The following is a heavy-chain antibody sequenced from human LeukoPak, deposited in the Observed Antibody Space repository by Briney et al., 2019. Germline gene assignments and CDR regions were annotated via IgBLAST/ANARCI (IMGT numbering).Heavy chain of an antibody. CDR1: GITFSNAW. CDR2: IKSKTDVGTT. Sequence: GGSLRLSCAASGITFSNAWMSWVRQAPGKGLEWVGRIKSKTDVGTTDYAAPVKGRFTISRDDSKNTLYLQMNSLKTEDTAVYYCTTGGEQLWSWGQGTLVTASS. V-gene: IGHV3-15*01. J-gene: IGHJ5*02. D-gene: IGHD5-18*01. CDR3: TTGGEQLWS.